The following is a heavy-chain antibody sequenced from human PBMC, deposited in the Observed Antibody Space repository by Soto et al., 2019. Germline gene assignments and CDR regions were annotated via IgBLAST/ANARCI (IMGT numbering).Heavy chain of an antibody. V-gene: IGHV2-5*02. Sequence: QITLKESGPTLVKPTQTLTLTCIFSGFSLSSSGVGVGWIRQPPGKALEWLALIYWDGDKRYSPSLKTRLTITNDTSTSEVVLTMTNMDPVDTGTYYCAHKGGRGAGMDVWGQGTTVTVSS. CDR1: GFSLSSSGVG. CDR3: AHKGGRGAGMDV. CDR2: IYWDGDK. J-gene: IGHJ6*02. D-gene: IGHD2-15*01.